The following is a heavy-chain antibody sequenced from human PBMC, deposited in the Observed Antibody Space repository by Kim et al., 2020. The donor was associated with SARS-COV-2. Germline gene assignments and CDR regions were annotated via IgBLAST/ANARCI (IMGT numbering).Heavy chain of an antibody. CDR1: GFTFSSYS. D-gene: IGHD2-15*01. J-gene: IGHJ6*02. CDR2: ISSSSSYI. V-gene: IGHV3-21*01. Sequence: GGSLRLSCAASGFTFSSYSMNWVRQAPGKGLEWVSSISSSSSYIYYADSVKGRFTISRDNAKNSLYLQMNSLRAEDTAVYYCARAIDYCSGGSCYYYYYGMDVWGQGTTVTVSS. CDR3: ARAIDYCSGGSCYYYYYGMDV.